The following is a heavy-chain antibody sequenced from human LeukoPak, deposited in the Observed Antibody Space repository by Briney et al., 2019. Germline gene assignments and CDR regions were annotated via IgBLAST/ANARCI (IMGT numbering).Heavy chain of an antibody. CDR2: IHHSGGT. Sequence: SETLSLTCAVSGDSISSINWWTWVRLSPEKGLEWIGEIHHSGGTNYNPSLKSRVTISVDTSKNQFSLKLSSVTAADTAVYYCARQGVWGSYRYPRYWGQGTLVTVSS. CDR1: GDSISSINW. CDR3: ARQGVWGSYRYPRY. V-gene: IGHV4-4*02. J-gene: IGHJ4*02. D-gene: IGHD3-16*02.